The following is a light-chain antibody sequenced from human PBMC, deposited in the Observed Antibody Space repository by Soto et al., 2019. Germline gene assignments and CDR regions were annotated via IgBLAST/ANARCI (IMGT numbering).Light chain of an antibody. CDR2: GAS. V-gene: IGKV3-20*01. CDR3: KQYGNSIT. J-gene: IGKJ4*01. Sequence: IVLTQSPGTVSVSPGERATLSCRANQSVSSSFLAWYQQGPGQAPRLLIFGASSRETGIPDRFSGGGSGTDFSLTISRLEPDDCAVYYCKQYGNSITFGGGTKVDI. CDR1: QSVSSSF.